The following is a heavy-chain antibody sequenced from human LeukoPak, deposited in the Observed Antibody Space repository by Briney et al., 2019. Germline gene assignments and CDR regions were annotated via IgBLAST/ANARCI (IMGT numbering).Heavy chain of an antibody. CDR2: MITSSGNT. J-gene: IGHJ4*02. CDR3: AIGGYYFDY. CDR1: GYRFTSYD. V-gene: IGHV1-8*03. Sequence: ASVKVSCKASGYRFTSYDINWARQATGQGLKWMGRMITSSGNTDYAQKFQGRGTFTRDTSISTAYMELSSLRSEDTAVYYCAIGGYYFDYWGQGTLVTVSS.